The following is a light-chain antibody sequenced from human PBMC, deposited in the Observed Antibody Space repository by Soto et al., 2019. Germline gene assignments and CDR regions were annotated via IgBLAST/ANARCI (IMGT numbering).Light chain of an antibody. Sequence: QSALTQPASGSGSPGQWITMSCTRTPTDVRISNLVSWYQQHPGKAPKLMIYEGSKRPSGVSNRFSGSKSGNTASLTISGLQAGEEADYYCCSYAGSSTFVFGGGTKLPVL. CDR1: PTDVRISNL. V-gene: IGLV2-23*03. CDR3: CSYAGSSTFV. J-gene: IGLJ2*01. CDR2: EGS.